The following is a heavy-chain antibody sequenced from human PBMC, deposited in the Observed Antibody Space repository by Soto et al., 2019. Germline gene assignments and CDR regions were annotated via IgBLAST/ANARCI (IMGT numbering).Heavy chain of an antibody. CDR1: GFTFSDYY. V-gene: IGHV3-11*06. J-gene: IGHJ4*02. CDR3: ARDRYGGSYSDY. Sequence: QVQLVESGGGLVKPGGSLRLSCAASGFTFSDYYMNWVRQAPGKGLEWISYISGTSSYTNYADSVKGRFTISRDNAKNSLYLQMHSLRAEDTAVYYCARDRYGGSYSDYWGQGTLVTVSS. D-gene: IGHD5-18*01. CDR2: ISGTSSYT.